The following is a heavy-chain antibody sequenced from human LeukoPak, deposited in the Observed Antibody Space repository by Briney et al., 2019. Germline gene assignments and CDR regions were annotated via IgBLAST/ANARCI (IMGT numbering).Heavy chain of an antibody. V-gene: IGHV3-53*01. J-gene: IGHJ4*02. Sequence: GGSLRLTCAASGHIVSSNYMSWVHQAPGKGLEWVSVIYSGGSTYYADSVKGRFTISRDNSKNTLYLQMNSLRAEDTAVYYCARYTHSSGFDYWGQGTLVTVSS. CDR2: IYSGGST. CDR3: ARYTHSSGFDY. D-gene: IGHD6-19*01. CDR1: GHIVSSNY.